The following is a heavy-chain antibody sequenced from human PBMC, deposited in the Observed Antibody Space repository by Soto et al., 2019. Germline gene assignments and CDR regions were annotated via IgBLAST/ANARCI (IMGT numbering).Heavy chain of an antibody. D-gene: IGHD6-13*01. CDR2: IYYSGST. Sequence: SETLSLTCTVSGGSISSYYWIWIRQPPGKGLEWIGYIYYSGSTNYNPSLKSRVTISVDTSKNQFSLKLSSVTAADTAVYYCARGEGIAAFHYFDYWGQGTLVTVS. CDR3: ARGEGIAAFHYFDY. CDR1: GGSISSYY. J-gene: IGHJ4*02. V-gene: IGHV4-59*01.